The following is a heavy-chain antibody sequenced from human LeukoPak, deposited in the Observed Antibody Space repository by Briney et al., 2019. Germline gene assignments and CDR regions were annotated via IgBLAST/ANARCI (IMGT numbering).Heavy chain of an antibody. D-gene: IGHD6-19*01. CDR1: GGSISSYD. CDR3: ATYSSGWPFFDY. Sequence: SETLSLTCTVSGGSISSYDWSWIRQPAGKGLEWIGRIYTTGNTNYHPSLKSRVTMSVDTSKNQFSLKLSSVTAADTAMYYCATYSSGWPFFDYCGPGTLVTVSS. V-gene: IGHV4-59*10. CDR2: IYTTGNT. J-gene: IGHJ4*02.